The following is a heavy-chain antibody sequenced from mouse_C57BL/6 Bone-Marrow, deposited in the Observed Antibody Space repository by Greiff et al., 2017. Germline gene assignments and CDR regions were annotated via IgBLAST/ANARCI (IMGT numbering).Heavy chain of an antibody. CDR1: GYTFTSYW. V-gene: IGHV1-69*01. CDR2: IDPSDSYT. J-gene: IGHJ2*01. Sequence: QVQLQQPGAELVMPGASVKLSCKASGYTFTSYWMHWVKQRPGQGLEWIGEIDPSDSYTNYNQKFKGKYTLTVDKSSSTAYMQLSSLTSEDSAVYYGARNDYVYCDYWGQGTTLTVSS. D-gene: IGHD2-4*01. CDR3: ARNDYVYCDY.